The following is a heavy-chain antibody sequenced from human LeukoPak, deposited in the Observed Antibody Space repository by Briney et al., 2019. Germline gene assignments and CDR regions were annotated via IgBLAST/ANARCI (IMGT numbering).Heavy chain of an antibody. CDR3: ARDLTYDFWSGFGWANYYYYYMDV. CDR1: GGSFSSYY. V-gene: IGHV4-59*01. D-gene: IGHD3-3*01. J-gene: IGHJ6*03. Sequence: SETLSLTCTLSGGSFSSYYWSWIRQPPGKGLEWIGYIYYSGSTNYNPSLKSRVTISVDTSKNQFSLKLSSVTATDTAVYYCARDLTYDFWSGFGWANYYYYYMDVWGKGTTVTVSS. CDR2: IYYSGST.